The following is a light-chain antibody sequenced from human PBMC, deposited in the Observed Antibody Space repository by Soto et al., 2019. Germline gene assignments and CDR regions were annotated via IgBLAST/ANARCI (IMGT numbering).Light chain of an antibody. Sequence: EIVMTQSPATLSVSPWERATLSCRASQSVSSNLAWYQQKVGQAPRVLIYDASTRATGIPGRFSGSGSGTEFTLTISSLQSEDFAVYYCQQYNNWPETFGQGTKVDIK. CDR3: QQYNNWPET. V-gene: IGKV3-15*01. CDR2: DAS. J-gene: IGKJ1*01. CDR1: QSVSSN.